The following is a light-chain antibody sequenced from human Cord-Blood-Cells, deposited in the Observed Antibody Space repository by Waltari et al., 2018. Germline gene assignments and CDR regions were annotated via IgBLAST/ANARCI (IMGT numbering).Light chain of an antibody. CDR1: SSNIASNT. V-gene: IGLV1-44*01. J-gene: IGLJ2*01. Sequence: QSVLTQPPSASGPPGPRVTIPCSGSSSNIASNTVTRYQQPPGMAPKLLLYSNNQRPSGVPDRFSGSKSGTSASLAISGLQSEDKADYYCAAWDDSLNGVVFGGGTKLTVL. CDR3: AAWDDSLNGVV. CDR2: SNN.